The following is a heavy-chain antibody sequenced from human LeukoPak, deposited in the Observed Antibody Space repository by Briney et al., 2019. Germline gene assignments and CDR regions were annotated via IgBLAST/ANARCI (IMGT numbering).Heavy chain of an antibody. Sequence: GGSLRLSCAASGFTFNNAWMNWVRQAPGKGLEWVGGSKSKTDGGTTDYAAPVKGRFTISRDDAKNMLYLQMNSLKTEDTAVYYCTRGLFGVVNDGFDIWGQGTMVTVSS. CDR1: GFTFNNAW. CDR2: SKSKTDGGTT. V-gene: IGHV3-15*01. D-gene: IGHD3-3*01. J-gene: IGHJ3*02. CDR3: TRGLFGVVNDGFDI.